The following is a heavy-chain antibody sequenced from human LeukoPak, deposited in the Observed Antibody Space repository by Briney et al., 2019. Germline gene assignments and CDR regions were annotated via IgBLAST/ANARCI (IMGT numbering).Heavy chain of an antibody. Sequence: ASVKVSCEASGYTFTSYYMHWVRQAPGQGLEWMGIINPSGGSTSYAQKFQGRVTMTRDTSTSTVYMELSSLRSEDTAVYYCARDVGSGTHHYWGQGTLVTVSS. J-gene: IGHJ4*02. V-gene: IGHV1-46*01. CDR3: ARDVGSGTHHY. D-gene: IGHD2-15*01. CDR1: GYTFTSYY. CDR2: INPSGGST.